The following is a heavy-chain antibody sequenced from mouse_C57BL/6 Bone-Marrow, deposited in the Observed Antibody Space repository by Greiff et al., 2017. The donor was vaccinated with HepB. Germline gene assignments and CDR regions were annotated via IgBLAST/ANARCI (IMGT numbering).Heavy chain of an antibody. CDR1: GYTFTSYG. Sequence: QVQLQQSGAELARPGASVKLSCKASGYTFTSYGISWVKQRTGQGLEWIGEIYPRSGNTYYNEKFKGKATLTADKSSSIAYMELRSLTSEDSAVYFCARRTPTVVGYWGQGTTLTVSS. D-gene: IGHD1-1*01. CDR2: IYPRSGNT. V-gene: IGHV1-81*01. J-gene: IGHJ2*01. CDR3: ARRTPTVVGY.